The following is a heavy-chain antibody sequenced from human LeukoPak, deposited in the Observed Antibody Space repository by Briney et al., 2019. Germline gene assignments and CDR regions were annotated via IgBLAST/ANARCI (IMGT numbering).Heavy chain of an antibody. CDR2: IKQDGSEK. J-gene: IGHJ5*02. Sequence: GGSLRLSCAGSGFTFSSYWMSWVRQAPGKGLEWVANIKQDGSEKYYVDSVKGRFTISRDNAKNSLYLQMNSLRAEDTAVYYCAAEDSSGYLWFGPWGQGTLVTVSS. V-gene: IGHV3-7*01. CDR1: GFTFSSYW. D-gene: IGHD3-22*01. CDR3: AAEDSSGYLWFGP.